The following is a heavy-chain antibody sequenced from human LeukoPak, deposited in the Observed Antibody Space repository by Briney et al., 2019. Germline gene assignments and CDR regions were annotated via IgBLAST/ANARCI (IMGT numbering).Heavy chain of an antibody. Sequence: PGGSLRLSCAASGFTFSSYAMSWVRQAPGKGLEWVSAISGSGGSTYYADSVKGRFTISRDNAKNSLYLQMNSLRDEDTAVYYCAGGMVATKSVGYWGQGTLVTVSS. D-gene: IGHD5-12*01. CDR2: ISGSGGST. CDR1: GFTFSSYA. J-gene: IGHJ4*02. V-gene: IGHV3-23*01. CDR3: AGGMVATKSVGY.